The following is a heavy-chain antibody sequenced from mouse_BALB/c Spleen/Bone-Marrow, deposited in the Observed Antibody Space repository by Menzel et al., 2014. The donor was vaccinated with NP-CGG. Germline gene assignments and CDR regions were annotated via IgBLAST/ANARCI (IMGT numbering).Heavy chain of an antibody. CDR2: IYPGAVYT. CDR3: HYFGSDYYVMDY. Sequence: VQLQQSGAELVRPGTSVKMSCKATGYTFTNYWIGWVKQRPGHGLEWIGDIYPGAVYTNYNEKFKGKATLTADTSSSTAYMQLSSLTSEDSAVYFCHYFGSDYYVMDYWGQGTSVTVSS. J-gene: IGHJ4*01. D-gene: IGHD1-1*01. V-gene: IGHV1-63*02. CDR1: GYTFTNYW.